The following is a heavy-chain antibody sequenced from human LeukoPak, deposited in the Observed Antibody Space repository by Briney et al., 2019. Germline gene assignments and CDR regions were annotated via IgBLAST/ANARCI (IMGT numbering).Heavy chain of an antibody. CDR1: GGSISTYY. D-gene: IGHD4-11*01. Sequence: SETLSLTCTVSGGSISTYYWSWIRQPPGKGLEWIGYIYYSGSTNYNPSLKSRVTISVDTSKIQFSLKLSSVTAADTAVYYCARVYSIYWYFDLWGRGTLVTVSS. CDR3: ARVYSIYWYFDL. CDR2: IYYSGST. V-gene: IGHV4-59*01. J-gene: IGHJ2*01.